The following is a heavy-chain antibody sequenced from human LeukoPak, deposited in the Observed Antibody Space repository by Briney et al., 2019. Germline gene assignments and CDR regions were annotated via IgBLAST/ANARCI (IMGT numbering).Heavy chain of an antibody. D-gene: IGHD2-2*01. CDR3: ARGNCGTTSCSERVRGLDV. J-gene: IGHJ6*02. CDR1: GFTFSNYD. V-gene: IGHV3-13*01. Sequence: PGGSLRLSCAAYGFTFSNYDMPWVRQGTGNGQEWVSAFHTAGDTHYSGFVKGRFTVSRDNAENSFYLQMNSLRAGDTAVYFCARGNCGTTSCSERVRGLDVWGPGITVTVSS. CDR2: FHTAGDT.